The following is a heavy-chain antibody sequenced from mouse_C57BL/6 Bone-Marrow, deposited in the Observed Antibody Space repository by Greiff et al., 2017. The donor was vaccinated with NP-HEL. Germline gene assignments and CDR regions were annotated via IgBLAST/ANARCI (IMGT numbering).Heavy chain of an antibody. V-gene: IGHV5-4*01. J-gene: IGHJ3*01. CDR2: ISDGGSYT. Sequence: EVHLVESGGGLVKPGGSLKLSCAASGFTFSSYAMSWVRQTPEKRLEWVATISDGGSYTYYPDNVKGRFTISRDNAKNNLYLQMSHLKSEDTAMYYCARGTMVRAYWGQGTLVTVSA. CDR1: GFTFSSYA. D-gene: IGHD2-2*01. CDR3: ARGTMVRAY.